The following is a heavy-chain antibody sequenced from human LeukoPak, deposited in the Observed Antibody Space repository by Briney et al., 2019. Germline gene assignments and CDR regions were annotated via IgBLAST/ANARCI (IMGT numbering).Heavy chain of an antibody. CDR2: MNPLSGRT. Sequence: ASVKVSCKASGGTFSSYAISWVRQAPGQGLEWMGRMNPLSGRTGYSQMFQGRVTMTRNTSIATAYMELSSLRSEDTAVYYCARALYYHDSSGYYYWGQGTLVTVSS. J-gene: IGHJ4*02. CDR1: GGTFSSYA. V-gene: IGHV1-8*02. D-gene: IGHD3-22*01. CDR3: ARALYYHDSSGYYY.